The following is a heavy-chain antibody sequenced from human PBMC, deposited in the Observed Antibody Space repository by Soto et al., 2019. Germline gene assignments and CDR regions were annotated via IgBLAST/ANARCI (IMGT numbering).Heavy chain of an antibody. CDR2: FIPVYRTL. D-gene: IGHD3-3*01. CDR1: GGSFGNSA. CDR3: STGVIWIGYFTVDS. V-gene: IGHV1-69*01. Sequence: QVQLVQSGAEVKKPGSSVKVSCKASGGSFGNSAISWVRQTPGQGLEWLGGFIPVYRTLNYAQKFQGRVTITADESTGTASMTLRSLASDDTAVYYCSTGVIWIGYFTVDSWGQGTRVTVSS. J-gene: IGHJ4*02.